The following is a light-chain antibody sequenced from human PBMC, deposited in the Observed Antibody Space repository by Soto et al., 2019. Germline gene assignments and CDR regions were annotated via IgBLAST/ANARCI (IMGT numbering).Light chain of an antibody. CDR3: QQYGSSPLIS. CDR1: QTVSITY. CDR2: GAS. J-gene: IGKJ5*01. Sequence: VLTQSPGTLSLSPGESATLSRRASQTVSITYLTWYQQKPGQAPRLLIFGASKRATGIPDRFSGSGSGRDFTLTICGLEPEDFAVYYCQQYGSSPLISFGQGTRLEIK. V-gene: IGKV3-20*01.